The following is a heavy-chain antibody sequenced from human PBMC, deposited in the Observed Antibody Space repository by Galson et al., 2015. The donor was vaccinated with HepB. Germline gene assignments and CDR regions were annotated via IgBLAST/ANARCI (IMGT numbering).Heavy chain of an antibody. J-gene: IGHJ4*02. Sequence: SLRLSCAASGFTFSGSAIHWVRQASGKGPEWVACISSSGNNYATSYFPSLKGRITISRDDSKMIAYLHMKSLKTEDTAVYYCPRLCDLSGYSGRWGQGTLVTVS. D-gene: IGHD1-26*01. CDR1: GFTFSGSA. V-gene: IGHV3-73*01. CDR2: ISSSGNNYAT. CDR3: PRLCDLSGYSGR.